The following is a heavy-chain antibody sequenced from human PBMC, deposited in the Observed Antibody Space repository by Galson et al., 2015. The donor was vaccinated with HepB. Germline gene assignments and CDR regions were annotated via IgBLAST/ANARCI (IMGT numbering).Heavy chain of an antibody. CDR1: GFTMSKFW. CDR3: TRDEVGGHLAY. V-gene: IGHV3-7*03. Sequence: SLRLSCAASGFTMSKFWMSWVRQAPGKGPEWVACIREDGSERKYMDSVRSRFTISRDNAGNLLFLQMNSLRDEDTAVYFCTRDEVGGHLAYWGQGALVTVSS. J-gene: IGHJ4*02. CDR2: IREDGSER. D-gene: IGHD3-16*01.